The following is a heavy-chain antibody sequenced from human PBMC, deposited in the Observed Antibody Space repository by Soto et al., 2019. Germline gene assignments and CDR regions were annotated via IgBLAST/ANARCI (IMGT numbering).Heavy chain of an antibody. CDR1: GGSISSYY. Sequence: QVQLQESGPGLVKPSETLSLTCSVSGGSISSYYWSWIRQPPGKGLEWIAYIYYSVTSYNPSLKSPVSISLDTSKNHFSLKLSSVTAADTAVYYCAITYDGSCPNSGGYSFDIWGQGTMVTVSS. CDR2: IYYSVT. J-gene: IGHJ3*02. CDR3: AITYDGSCPNSGGYSFDI. V-gene: IGHV4-59*01. D-gene: IGHD3-22*01.